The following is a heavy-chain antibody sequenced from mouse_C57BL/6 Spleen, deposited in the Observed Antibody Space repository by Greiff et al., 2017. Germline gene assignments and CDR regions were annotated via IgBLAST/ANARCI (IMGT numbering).Heavy chain of an antibody. V-gene: IGHV1-81*01. J-gene: IGHJ4*01. D-gene: IGHD1-1*01. CDR1: GYTFTSYG. CDR2: IYPRSGNT. Sequence: VQLQQSGAELARPGASVKLSCKASGYTFTSYGISWVKQRTGQGLEWIGEIYPRSGNTYYNEKFKGKATLTADKSSSTAYMELRSLTSEDSAVYFCARFYYYGSSYPYYYAMDYWGQGTSVTVSS. CDR3: ARFYYYGSSYPYYYAMDY.